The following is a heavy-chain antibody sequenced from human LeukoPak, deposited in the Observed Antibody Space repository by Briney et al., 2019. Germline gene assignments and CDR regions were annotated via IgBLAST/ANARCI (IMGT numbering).Heavy chain of an antibody. CDR2: ISSSSSTI. CDR1: GFTFSSYS. Sequence: GGSLRLSCAASGFTFSSYSMNWVRQAPGKGLEWVSYISSSSSTIYYADSVKGRFTISRDNAKNSLYLQMNSLRAEDTAVYYCARNSAPYYYYMDVWGKGTTVTVSS. D-gene: IGHD1-26*01. V-gene: IGHV3-48*04. J-gene: IGHJ6*03. CDR3: ARNSAPYYYYMDV.